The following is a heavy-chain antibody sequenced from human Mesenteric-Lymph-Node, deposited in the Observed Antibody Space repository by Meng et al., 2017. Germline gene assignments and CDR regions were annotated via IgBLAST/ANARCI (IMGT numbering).Heavy chain of an antibody. Sequence: GESLKISCAASGFTVSSNYMSWVRQAPGKGLEWVSVIYSCGSTYYADSVKGRFTISRDKSKNTLYLQMNSLRAEDTAVYYCARRPHIVATLDYYYDGMDVWGQGTTVTVSS. CDR2: IYSCGST. D-gene: IGHD5-12*01. V-gene: IGHV3-66*02. J-gene: IGHJ6*02. CDR1: GFTVSSNY. CDR3: ARRPHIVATLDYYYDGMDV.